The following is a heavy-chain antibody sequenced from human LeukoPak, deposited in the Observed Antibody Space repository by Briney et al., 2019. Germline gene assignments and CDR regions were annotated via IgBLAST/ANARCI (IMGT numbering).Heavy chain of an antibody. D-gene: IGHD2-21*02. J-gene: IGHJ4*02. V-gene: IGHV3-21*01. Sequence: GGSLRLSCAASGFTFSSYSMNWVRQAPGKGLEWVSSISSSSSYIYYADSVKGRFTISRDNAKNSLYLQMNSLRAEDTAVYYCARSGIVVMTVEYYFDYWGQGTLVTVSS. CDR2: ISSSSSYI. CDR1: GFTFSSYS. CDR3: ARSGIVVMTVEYYFDY.